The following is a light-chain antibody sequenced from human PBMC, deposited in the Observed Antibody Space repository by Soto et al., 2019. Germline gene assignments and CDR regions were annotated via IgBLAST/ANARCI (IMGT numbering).Light chain of an antibody. J-gene: IGKJ2*01. CDR2: AAS. CDR3: QQSYKTPHT. V-gene: IGKV1-39*01. CDR1: QGVSAY. Sequence: DIQMTQSPSSLSASVGDRVTITCRASQGVSAYLLWYQQRQGTPPKLLIYAASNLVSGVPLRFSGSGSGTTFTLTISSLQPKDFATYYCQQSYKTPHTFGQGTKLVTK.